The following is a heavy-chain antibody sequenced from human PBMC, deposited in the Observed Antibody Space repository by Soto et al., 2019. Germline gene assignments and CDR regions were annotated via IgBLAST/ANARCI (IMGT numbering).Heavy chain of an antibody. CDR3: ARGGWGGYFSAAEYFQH. D-gene: IGHD1-26*01. J-gene: IGHJ1*01. Sequence: GASVKVSCKASGYTFTSYYMHWVRQAPGQGLEWIGIINPSGSSTSYAQKFQGRVTMTRDTSTSTVYMELSSLRSEDTAVYYCARGGWGGYFSAAEYFQHWGQGTLVTVSS. V-gene: IGHV1-46*01. CDR2: INPSGSST. CDR1: GYTFTSYY.